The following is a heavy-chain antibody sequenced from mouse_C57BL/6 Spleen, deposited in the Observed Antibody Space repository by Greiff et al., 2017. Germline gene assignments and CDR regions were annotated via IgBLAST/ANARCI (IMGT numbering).Heavy chain of an antibody. CDR3: STWAY. CDR1: GFNIKDYY. V-gene: IGHV14-2*01. CDR2: LDPEDGET. Sequence: VQLQQSGAELVKPGASVKLSCTASGFNIKDYYMHWVKQRTEQGLEWIGSLDPEDGETKSASKFQAMATISDTTSSHTAYLQLSSLASEDTAFYSRSTWAYWGQGTLVTVSA. J-gene: IGHJ3*01.